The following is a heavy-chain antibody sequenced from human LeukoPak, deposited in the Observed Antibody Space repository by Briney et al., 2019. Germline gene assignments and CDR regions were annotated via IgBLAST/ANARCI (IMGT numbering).Heavy chain of an antibody. J-gene: IGHJ4*02. CDR1: EYTFIGYF. CDR2: INPNSGGT. Sequence: ASVKVSCKASEYTFIGYFIHWVRQAPGQGLEWMGWINPNSGGTNYAQKFQSRVTMTRDTSISTAYLELNRLRSDDTAVYYCARDHGWTGTTSDYYFDYWGQGTLVTVSS. V-gene: IGHV1-2*02. D-gene: IGHD1-7*01. CDR3: ARDHGWTGTTSDYYFDY.